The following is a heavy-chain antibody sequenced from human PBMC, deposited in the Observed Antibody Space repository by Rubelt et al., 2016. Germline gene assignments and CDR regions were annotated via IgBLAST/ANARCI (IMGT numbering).Heavy chain of an antibody. J-gene: IGHJ4*02. CDR2: INHSGST. V-gene: IGHV4-34*01. Sequence: QVQLQQWGAGLLTPSETLSLTCAVYGGSFSGYYWSWIRQPPGKGLEWIGEINHSGSTNSNPSLKCWVTMSGEPSKNQFSLKLSSGTAAETAVYYCARAHSSSWRSFDYWGQGTLVTVSS. CDR3: ARAHSSSWRSFDY. CDR1: GGSFSGYY. D-gene: IGHD6-13*01.